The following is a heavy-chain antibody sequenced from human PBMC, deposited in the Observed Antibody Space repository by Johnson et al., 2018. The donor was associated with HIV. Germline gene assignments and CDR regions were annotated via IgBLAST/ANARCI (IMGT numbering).Heavy chain of an antibody. Sequence: QVQLVESGGGVVQPGRSLRVSCAASGFTFSTYAMHLVRQAPGKGLEWVAVISNDGSNKYYAQSVKGRFTISRDNSKNTLYLQMNSLRAEDTAVYYCARGRWLQLDAFDLWGQGTMVSVPS. CDR1: GFTFSTYA. D-gene: IGHD5-24*01. CDR2: ISNDGSNK. CDR3: ARGRWLQLDAFDL. J-gene: IGHJ3*01. V-gene: IGHV3-30*04.